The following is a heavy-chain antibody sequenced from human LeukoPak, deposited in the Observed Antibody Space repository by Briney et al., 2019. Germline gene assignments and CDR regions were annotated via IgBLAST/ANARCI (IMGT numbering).Heavy chain of an antibody. V-gene: IGHV3-53*01. Sequence: GGSLRLSCAASGFTFSSYEMNWVRQAPGKGLEWVSVIYSGGSTYYADSVKGRFTISRDNSKNTLYLQMNSLRAEDTAVYYCNYDFWSGNDYWGQGTLVTVSS. CDR1: GFTFSSYE. D-gene: IGHD3-3*01. CDR2: IYSGGST. J-gene: IGHJ4*02. CDR3: NYDFWSGNDY.